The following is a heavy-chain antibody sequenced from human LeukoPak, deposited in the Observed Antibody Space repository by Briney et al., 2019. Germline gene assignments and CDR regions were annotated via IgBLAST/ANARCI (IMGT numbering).Heavy chain of an antibody. V-gene: IGHV3-48*03. D-gene: IGHD3-22*01. J-gene: IGHJ5*02. CDR2: ISSSGSTI. CDR3: ARDYYYDSSGLNWFDP. Sequence: GGSLRLSCAASGFTFSSYEMNWVRQAPGKGLEWVSYISSSGSTIYYADSVKGRFTISRDNAKNSLYLQMNSLRAEDTAVYSCARDYYYDSSGLNWFDPWGQGTLVTVSS. CDR1: GFTFSSYE.